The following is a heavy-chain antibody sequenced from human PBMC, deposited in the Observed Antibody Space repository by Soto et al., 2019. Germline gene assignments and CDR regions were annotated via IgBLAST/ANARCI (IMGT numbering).Heavy chain of an antibody. V-gene: IGHV3-30*18. J-gene: IGHJ4*02. CDR3: AKRGRQWLVTSDFNY. D-gene: IGHD6-19*01. Sequence: VQLVESGGGVVQPGRSLRLSCAASGFTFSDYAMHWVRQAPGKGLEWVAVVSHDRRNTHYADSVKGRFTISRDSSKNKVSLEMTSLRAEDTAVYYCAKRGRQWLVTSDFNYWGQGALVTVSS. CDR2: VSHDRRNT. CDR1: GFTFSDYA.